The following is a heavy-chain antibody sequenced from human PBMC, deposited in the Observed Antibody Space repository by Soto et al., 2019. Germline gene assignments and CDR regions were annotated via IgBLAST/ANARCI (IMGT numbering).Heavy chain of an antibody. CDR1: GFTFSTFG. CDR2: ISYDGNNK. J-gene: IGHJ6*01. V-gene: IGHV3-30*18. D-gene: IGHD4-17*01. Sequence: QLVESGGGVVPPGASLRLSCAASGFTFSTFGMHWVRQTPGKGLEWVAVISYDGNNKVYADSVKGRFTISXXXFKNTVDLVMNNLKVDDTAVYYCAKDLQAYGDYDYYCYGLDVW. CDR3: AKDLQAYGDYDYYCYGLDV.